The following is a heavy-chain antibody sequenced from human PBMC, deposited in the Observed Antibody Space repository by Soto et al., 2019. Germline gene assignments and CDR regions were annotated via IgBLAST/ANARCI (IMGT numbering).Heavy chain of an antibody. D-gene: IGHD3-10*01. J-gene: IGHJ4*02. Sequence: QVQLVESGGGVAQPGRSLRLSCAASGFTFSSYGMHWVRQAPGKGLEWVAVIWYDGSNKYYADSVKGRFTISRDNSKNTLYMQMNSLRAEDTAVYYCAAGAYYFDYWGQGTLVTVSS. CDR3: AAGAYYFDY. V-gene: IGHV3-33*01. CDR1: GFTFSSYG. CDR2: IWYDGSNK.